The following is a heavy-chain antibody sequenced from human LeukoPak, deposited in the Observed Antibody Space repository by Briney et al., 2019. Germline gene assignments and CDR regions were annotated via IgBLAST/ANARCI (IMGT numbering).Heavy chain of an antibody. CDR2: INPSGGST. CDR1: GYTFTSYY. CDR3: ARPSYYDFWSGYLNGMDV. V-gene: IGHV1-46*01. D-gene: IGHD3-3*01. J-gene: IGHJ6*02. Sequence: GASAKVSCKASGYTFTSYYMHWVRQPPPQELQWMGIINPSGGSTSYAQKYQGRVTMTRDTSTSTVYMELSSLRSEDTAVYYCARPSYYDFWSGYLNGMDVWGQGTTVTVSS.